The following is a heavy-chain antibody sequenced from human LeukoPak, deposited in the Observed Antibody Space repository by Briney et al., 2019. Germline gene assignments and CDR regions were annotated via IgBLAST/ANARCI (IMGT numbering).Heavy chain of an antibody. CDR2: IKQDGSEK. D-gene: IGHD3-22*01. V-gene: IGHV3-7*01. J-gene: IGHJ4*02. Sequence: GGSLRLSCAASGFTFSSYWMSWVRQAPGKGLEWVANIKQDGSEKYYVDSVKGRFTIPRDNAKNSLYLQMNSLRAEDTAVYYCASSDYYDSSGYFYWGQGTLVTVSS. CDR1: GFTFSSYW. CDR3: ASSDYYDSSGYFY.